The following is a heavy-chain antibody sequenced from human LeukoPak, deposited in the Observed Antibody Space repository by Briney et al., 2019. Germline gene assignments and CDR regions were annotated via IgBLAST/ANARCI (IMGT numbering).Heavy chain of an antibody. V-gene: IGHV1-2*02. J-gene: IGHJ4*02. CDR2: INPNSGGT. D-gene: IGHD6-19*01. CDR3: ARDLAVAGKPTDY. Sequence: ASVKVSCKASGYTFTGYYVHWVRQAPGQGLEWMGWINPNSGGTNYAQKFQGRVTMTRDTSISTAYMELSRLRSDDTAVYYCARDLAVAGKPTDYWGQGTLVTVSS. CDR1: GYTFTGYY.